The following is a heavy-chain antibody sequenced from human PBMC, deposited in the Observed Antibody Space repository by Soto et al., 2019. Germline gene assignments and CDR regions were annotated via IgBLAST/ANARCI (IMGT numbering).Heavy chain of an antibody. Sequence: GASVKVSCKASGYTFTSYVMHWVRQAPGQRLEWMGWINAGNGNTKYSQKFQGRVTITRDTSASTAYMELSSLRSEDTAVYYCARGYSYGDNSAVCYWGQGTLGSVSS. D-gene: IGHD4-17*01. CDR2: INAGNGNT. CDR1: GYTFTSYV. V-gene: IGHV1-3*01. CDR3: ARGYSYGDNSAVCY. J-gene: IGHJ4*02.